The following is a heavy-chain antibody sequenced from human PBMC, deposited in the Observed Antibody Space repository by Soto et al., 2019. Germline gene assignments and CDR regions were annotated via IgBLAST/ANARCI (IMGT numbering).Heavy chain of an antibody. CDR1: GYSFTSYW. CDR2: IYPGDSDT. J-gene: IGHJ3*02. V-gene: IGHV5-51*01. Sequence: PGESLKISCKGSGYSFTSYWIGWVRQMPGKGLEWMGIIYPGDSDTRYSPSFQGQVTISADKSISTAYLQWSSLKASDTAMYYCVTASHDYGDYGAFDIWGQGTMVTVS. D-gene: IGHD4-17*01. CDR3: VTASHDYGDYGAFDI.